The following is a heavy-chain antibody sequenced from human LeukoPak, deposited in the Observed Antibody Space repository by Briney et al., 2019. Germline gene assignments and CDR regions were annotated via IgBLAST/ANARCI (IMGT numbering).Heavy chain of an antibody. CDR3: ARDQFSGILERGAFDI. CDR1: GFTFSCYA. CDR2: VCSNGGST. Sequence: GGSLILTCAASGFTFSCYAMHWVGQAACPGLEYGSAVCSNGGSTYYANSVKGRFTISRDNSKNTLYLQMGSLRAEDMAVYYCARDQFSGILERGAFDIWGQGTMVTVSS. V-gene: IGHV3-64*01. J-gene: IGHJ3*02. D-gene: IGHD2-21*01.